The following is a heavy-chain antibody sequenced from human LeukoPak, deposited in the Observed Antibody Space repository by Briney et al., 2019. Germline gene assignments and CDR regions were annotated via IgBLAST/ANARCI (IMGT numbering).Heavy chain of an antibody. CDR1: GFTFSSYE. V-gene: IGHV3-21*01. J-gene: IGHJ4*02. Sequence: GGSLRLSCAASGFTFSSYEMNWVRQAPGKGLEWVSSISSSSSYIYYADSVKGRFTISRDNAKNSLYLQMNSLRAEDTAVYYCARDQSSGYYYSVDYWGQGTLVTVSS. CDR3: ARDQSSGYYYSVDY. D-gene: IGHD3-22*01. CDR2: ISSSSSYI.